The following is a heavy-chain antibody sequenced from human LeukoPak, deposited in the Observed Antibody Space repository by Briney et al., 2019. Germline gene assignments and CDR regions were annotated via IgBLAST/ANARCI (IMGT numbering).Heavy chain of an antibody. Sequence: PSETLSLTCTVSGGSMSRYYWSWIRQTPGKGLEWIGYIYYSGSTNYNPSLKSRVTISVDTSKNQFSLKLSSVTAADTAVYYCARDLRGNSCYDYWGQGTLVIVSS. J-gene: IGHJ4*02. V-gene: IGHV4-59*01. CDR3: ARDLRGNSCYDY. CDR2: IYYSGST. CDR1: GGSMSRYY. D-gene: IGHD2-2*01.